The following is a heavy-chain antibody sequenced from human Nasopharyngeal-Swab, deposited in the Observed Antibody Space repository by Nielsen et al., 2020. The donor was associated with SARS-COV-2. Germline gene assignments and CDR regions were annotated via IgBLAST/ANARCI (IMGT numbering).Heavy chain of an antibody. J-gene: IGHJ3*02. V-gene: IGHV5-51*01. Sequence: GESLKISCRGSGYSFTSYWIGWVRQMPGKGLEWMGIIYPGDSDTRYSPSFQGQVTISADKSISTAYLQWSSLKASDTAMYYCARQTIYGGNSQDAFDIWGQGTMDTVSS. CDR2: IYPGDSDT. CDR3: ARQTIYGGNSQDAFDI. CDR1: GYSFTSYW. D-gene: IGHD4-23*01.